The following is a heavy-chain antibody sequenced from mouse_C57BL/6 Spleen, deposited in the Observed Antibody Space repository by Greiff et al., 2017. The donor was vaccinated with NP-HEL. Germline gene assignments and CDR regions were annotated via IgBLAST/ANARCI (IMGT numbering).Heavy chain of an antibody. J-gene: IGHJ2*01. CDR2: INPNYGTT. D-gene: IGHD2-4*01. CDR1: GYSFTDYY. Sequence: VHVQQSGPELVKPGASVKLSCKASGYSFTDYYMNWVKQSTGKSLEWIGVINPNYGTTSYNQKFKGKATLTVDQSSSTAYIQLNSLTSEDSAVYYCARSQYDYVGFDYWGQGTTLTVSS. V-gene: IGHV1-39*01. CDR3: ARSQYDYVGFDY.